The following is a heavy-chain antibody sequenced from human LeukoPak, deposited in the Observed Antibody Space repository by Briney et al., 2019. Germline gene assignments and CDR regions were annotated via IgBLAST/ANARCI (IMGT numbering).Heavy chain of an antibody. Sequence: PSQTLSLTCTVSGGSISSGGYYWSWIRQPPGKGLEWIGYIYHSGSTYYNPSLKSRVTISVDRSKNQFSLKLSSVTAADTAVYYCARDLMMGHDEHLDAFDIWGQGTMVTVSS. CDR3: ARDLMMGHDEHLDAFDI. V-gene: IGHV4-30-2*01. CDR1: GGSISSGGYY. CDR2: IYHSGST. D-gene: IGHD3-16*01. J-gene: IGHJ3*02.